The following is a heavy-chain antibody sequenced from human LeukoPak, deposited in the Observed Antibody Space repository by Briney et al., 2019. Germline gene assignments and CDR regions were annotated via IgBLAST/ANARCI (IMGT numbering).Heavy chain of an antibody. D-gene: IGHD3/OR15-3a*01. J-gene: IGHJ4*02. Sequence: GGSLRLSCAAPGFTVTSSYMSWVRQAPGKGLGWGSVIYSGASTYYADSVKGRFTISTDSSKNAMYLQMNSLSAEDTAVYYCARDQFAFGLFDYWGQGTLVTVSS. CDR1: GFTVTSSY. V-gene: IGHV3-53*01. CDR2: IYSGAST. CDR3: ARDQFAFGLFDY.